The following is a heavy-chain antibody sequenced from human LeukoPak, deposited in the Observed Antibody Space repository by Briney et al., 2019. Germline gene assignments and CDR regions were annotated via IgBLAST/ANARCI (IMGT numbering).Heavy chain of an antibody. CDR1: EYTFTSYT. J-gene: IGHJ5*02. Sequence: GASVKVSCKAFEYTFTSYTMHWVRQAPGQRLEWMGWINAGNGNTKYSEKFQGRVIITRDTSASTAYMELSSLRSEDTAVYYCARDSGRDWWDHWGQGTLVTVSS. CDR2: INAGNGNT. CDR3: ARDSGRDWWDH. V-gene: IGHV1-3*01. D-gene: IGHD5-12*01.